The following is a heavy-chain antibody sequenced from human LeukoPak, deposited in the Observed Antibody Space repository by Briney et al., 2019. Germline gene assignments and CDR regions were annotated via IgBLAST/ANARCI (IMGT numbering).Heavy chain of an antibody. J-gene: IGHJ4*02. V-gene: IGHV3-74*01. CDR2: ISSDGSST. CDR3: ATSRTFDY. CDR1: GFTFSSYW. Sequence: PGGSLRLSCAASGFTFSSYWMRWVRQAPGKGLVWVSRISSDGSSTSYADSVKGRFTISRDNAKNTLYLQMNSLRAEDTAVYYCATSRTFDYWGQGTLVTVSS.